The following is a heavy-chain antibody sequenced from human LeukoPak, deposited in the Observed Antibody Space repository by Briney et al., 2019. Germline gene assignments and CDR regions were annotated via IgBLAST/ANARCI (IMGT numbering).Heavy chain of an antibody. J-gene: IGHJ4*02. Sequence: GRSLRLSCAASGFTFSSYAMHWVRQAPGKGLEGVAVISYDGSNKYYADSVKGRFTISRDNSKNTLYLQMNSLRAEDTAVYYCAREGEDCSSTSCYSGYLDYWGQGTLVTVSS. CDR1: GFTFSSYA. CDR3: AREGEDCSSTSCYSGYLDY. D-gene: IGHD2-2*02. CDR2: ISYDGSNK. V-gene: IGHV3-30-3*01.